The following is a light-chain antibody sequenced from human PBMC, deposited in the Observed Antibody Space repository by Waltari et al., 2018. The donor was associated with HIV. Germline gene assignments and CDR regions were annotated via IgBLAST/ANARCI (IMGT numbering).Light chain of an antibody. CDR2: SNN. CDR1: SSNIGSNT. CDR3: AAWDDSLNGVV. V-gene: IGLV1-44*01. J-gene: IGLJ2*01. Sequence: QSVLTQPPSASGTPGQRVTISCSGSSSNIGSNTVNWYQQLPGTAPKLLIDSNNERPAGVADRVSGSKSGTSASLAISGLQSEDEADYYCAAWDDSLNGVVFGGGTKLTVL.